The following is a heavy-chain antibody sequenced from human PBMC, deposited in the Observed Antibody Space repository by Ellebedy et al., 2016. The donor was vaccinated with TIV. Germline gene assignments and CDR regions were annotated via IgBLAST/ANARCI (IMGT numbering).Heavy chain of an antibody. J-gene: IGHJ5*02. CDR2: ISGNGGHT. CDR1: GFTFGFSFSRYA. V-gene: IGHV3-23*01. CDR3: ARGVGISGTTYNWLDP. Sequence: GESLKISCAASGFTFGFSFSRYAMSWVRQAPGKGLEWVSAISGNGGHTHYADSVKGRFTISRDNSKNTLYLQMNSLRAEDTAVYYCARGVGISGTTYNWLDPWGQGTLVTVSS. D-gene: IGHD1-7*01.